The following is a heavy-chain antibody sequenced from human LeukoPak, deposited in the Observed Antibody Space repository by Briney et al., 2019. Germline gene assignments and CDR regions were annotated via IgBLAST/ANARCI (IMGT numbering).Heavy chain of an antibody. CDR3: ATLRSGWPYYYYGMDV. J-gene: IGHJ6*02. V-gene: IGHV1-2*04. Sequence: ASVKVSCKASGYTFTGYYMHWVRQAPGQGLEWMGWINPNSGGTNYAQKFQGWVTMTRDTSISTAYMELSRLRSEDTAVYYCATLRSGWPYYYYGMDVWGQGTTVTVSS. CDR1: GYTFTGYY. CDR2: INPNSGGT. D-gene: IGHD6-19*01.